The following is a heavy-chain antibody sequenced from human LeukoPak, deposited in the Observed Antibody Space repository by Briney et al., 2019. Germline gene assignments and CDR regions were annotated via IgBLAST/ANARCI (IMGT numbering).Heavy chain of an antibody. CDR2: IYGGGNS. V-gene: IGHV3-66*02. J-gene: IGHJ4*02. Sequence: PGGSLRLSCAASGFTFSTYHMSWVRQAPGKGLEWVSGIYGGGNSYYADSVTGRFTISRDNSRNTLYLQMNSLRGEDTAVYYCARELTVGATIDYWGQETLVTVSS. CDR1: GFTFSTYH. D-gene: IGHD1-26*01. CDR3: ARELTVGATIDY.